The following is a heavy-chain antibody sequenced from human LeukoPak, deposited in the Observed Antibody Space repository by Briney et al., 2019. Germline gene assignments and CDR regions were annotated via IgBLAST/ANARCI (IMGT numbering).Heavy chain of an antibody. V-gene: IGHV1-69*13. J-gene: IGHJ3*02. Sequence: SVKVSCKASGGTFSSYAICWVRQAPGQGLEWMGGIIPIFGTANYAQKFQGRVTITADESTSTAYMELSSLRSEDTAVYYCARAGYCSGGSCSTDAFDIWGQGTMVTVSS. D-gene: IGHD2-15*01. CDR3: ARAGYCSGGSCSTDAFDI. CDR2: IIPIFGTA. CDR1: GGTFSSYA.